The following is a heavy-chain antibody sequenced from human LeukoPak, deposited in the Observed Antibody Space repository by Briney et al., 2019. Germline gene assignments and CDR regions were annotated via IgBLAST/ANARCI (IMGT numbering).Heavy chain of an antibody. CDR3: ARLSGYSYGLVDY. CDR2: IYYSGST. Sequence: PSETLSLTCTVSGGSISRSSYYWGWIRQPPGKGLEWIGSIYYSGSTYYNPSLKSRVTISVDTSKNQFSLKLRSVTAADTAVYYCARLSGYSYGLVDYWGQGTLVTVSS. D-gene: IGHD5-18*01. V-gene: IGHV4-39*01. J-gene: IGHJ4*02. CDR1: GGSISRSSYY.